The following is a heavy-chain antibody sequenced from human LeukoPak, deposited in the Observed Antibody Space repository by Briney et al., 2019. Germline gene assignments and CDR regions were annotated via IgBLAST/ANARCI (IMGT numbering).Heavy chain of an antibody. D-gene: IGHD2-15*01. V-gene: IGHV1-2*02. J-gene: IGHJ3*02. Sequence: ASVKVSCKASGYTFTGYYIHWGRQAPGQGLEWRGWINPNSGGTNYAQKLQGRATMTRDTSISAAYMELTSLRSDDTAVYYCARVESAATSYFDAFGIWGQGTMVTVSS. CDR3: ARVESAATSYFDAFGI. CDR1: GYTFTGYY. CDR2: INPNSGGT.